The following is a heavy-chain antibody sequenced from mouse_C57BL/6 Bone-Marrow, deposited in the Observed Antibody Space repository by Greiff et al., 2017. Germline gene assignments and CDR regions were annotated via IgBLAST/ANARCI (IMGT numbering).Heavy chain of an antibody. CDR1: GYTFPSYW. V-gene: IGHV1-55*01. CDR2: IYPGSGST. Sequence: QVQLKQPGAELVKPGASVKMSCKASGYTFPSYWITWVKQRPGQGLEWIGDIYPGSGSTNYNAKFKSEATLTVDTSSSTAYMQLSSLTSEDSAVYYCAGFYYFDYWGQGTTLTVSS. J-gene: IGHJ2*01. CDR3: AGFYYFDY.